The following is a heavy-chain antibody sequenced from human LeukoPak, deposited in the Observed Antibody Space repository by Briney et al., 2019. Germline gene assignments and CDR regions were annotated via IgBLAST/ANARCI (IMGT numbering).Heavy chain of an antibody. Sequence: ASVNVSCKASGYTFTGYYMNWVRQAPGQGLEWMGWISAYNGNTNYAQKLQGRVTMTTDTSTSTAYMELRSLRSDDTAVYYCARFTTVVTHWYFDLWGRGTLVTVSS. V-gene: IGHV1-18*04. J-gene: IGHJ2*01. CDR2: ISAYNGNT. D-gene: IGHD4-23*01. CDR3: ARFTTVVTHWYFDL. CDR1: GYTFTGYY.